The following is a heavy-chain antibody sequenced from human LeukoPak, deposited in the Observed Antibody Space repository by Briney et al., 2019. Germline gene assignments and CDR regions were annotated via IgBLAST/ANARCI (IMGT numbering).Heavy chain of an antibody. CDR2: IYYSGST. V-gene: IGHV4-31*03. Sequence: PSETLSLTCTVSGGSISSGGYYWSWIRQHPGKGLEWIGYIYYSGSTYYNPSLKSRVTISVDTSKNQFSLKLSSVTAADTAVYCCAIAITGGAFDIWGQGTMVTVSS. J-gene: IGHJ3*02. CDR3: AIAITGGAFDI. CDR1: GGSISSGGYY. D-gene: IGHD2-8*02.